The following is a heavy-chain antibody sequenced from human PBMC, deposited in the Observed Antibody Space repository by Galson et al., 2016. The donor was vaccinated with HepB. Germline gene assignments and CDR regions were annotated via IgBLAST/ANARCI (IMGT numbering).Heavy chain of an antibody. J-gene: IGHJ5*02. Sequence: LSLTFTVSGGSIINNDYYWGWIRQPPGKGLEWIGSIYHTGGTHYHPSLARRLTISVDTSRNQFPLMLTSVTAADTALFYCARVSTNAWMYLRTNNYFDPWGQGTLVTVSS. CDR2: IYHTGGT. CDR1: GGSIINNDYY. D-gene: IGHD2-8*01. V-gene: IGHV4-39*01. CDR3: ARVSTNAWMYLRTNNYFDP.